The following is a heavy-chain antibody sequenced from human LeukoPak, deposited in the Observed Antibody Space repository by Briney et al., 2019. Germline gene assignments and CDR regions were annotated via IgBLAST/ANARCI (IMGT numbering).Heavy chain of an antibody. Sequence: ASVKVSCKASGGTFSSYAISWVRQAPGQGLEWMGRIIPIFGIANYAQKFQGRVTITADKSTSTAYMELSSLRSEDTAVYYCARGDYDSSGYTDDYWGQGTLVTVSS. J-gene: IGHJ4*02. CDR2: IIPIFGIA. V-gene: IGHV1-69*04. CDR3: ARGDYDSSGYTDDY. CDR1: GGTFSSYA. D-gene: IGHD3-22*01.